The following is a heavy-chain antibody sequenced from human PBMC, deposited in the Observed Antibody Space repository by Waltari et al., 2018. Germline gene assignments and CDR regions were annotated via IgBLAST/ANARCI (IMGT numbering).Heavy chain of an antibody. V-gene: IGHV4-59*01. CDR3: ARATYSGSYRY. CDR2: IYYSGST. J-gene: IGHJ4*02. CDR1: GGSLSSSY. D-gene: IGHD1-26*01. Sequence: QVQLQESGPGLVKPSETLSLTCTVSGGSLSSSYWSWIRQPPGKGLEWIGYIYYSGSTNYNPSLKSRVTISVDTSKNQFSLKLSSVTAADTAVYYCARATYSGSYRYWGQGTLVTVSS.